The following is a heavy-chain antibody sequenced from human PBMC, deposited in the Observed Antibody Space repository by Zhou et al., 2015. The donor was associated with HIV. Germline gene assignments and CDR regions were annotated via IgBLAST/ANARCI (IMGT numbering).Heavy chain of an antibody. V-gene: IGHV1-69*06. J-gene: IGHJ4*02. CDR3: ATSSYNYGYF. Sequence: QVQLEQFGAAVKKPGSSVRVSCKASGMTYNKNYIMTWVRQAPGQGLEWMGRVIPVSGAADHAQKFRGRITITVDKSTETVFMEVRSLRSEDTAVYYCATSSYNYGYFWGRGTLVTVSS. D-gene: IGHD5-18*01. CDR1: GMTYNKNYI. CDR2: VIPVSGAA.